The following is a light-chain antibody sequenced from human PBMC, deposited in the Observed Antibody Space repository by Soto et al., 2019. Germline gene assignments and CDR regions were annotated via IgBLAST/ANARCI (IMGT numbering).Light chain of an antibody. Sequence: ESVLMQSPGTLSLSPGERATLSCRATQSVSSSYFAWHQHKPGQAPRLLIYATSSRATGIPDRFSGSGSGTDFTLTISRLEPEDFAVYYCQQYGNSPFTFGGGTKV. CDR3: QQYGNSPFT. J-gene: IGKJ4*01. CDR1: QSVSSSY. CDR2: ATS. V-gene: IGKV3-20*01.